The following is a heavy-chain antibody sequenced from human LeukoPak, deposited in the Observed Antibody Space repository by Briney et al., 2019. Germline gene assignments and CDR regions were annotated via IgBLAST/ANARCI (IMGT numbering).Heavy chain of an antibody. V-gene: IGHV3-43*01. J-gene: IGHJ4*02. CDR1: GFTFNDHA. CDR2: ISWDGSDT. D-gene: IGHD1-26*01. CDR3: AKAEGAHQPFDS. Sequence: GGSLRLSCAASGFTFNDHAMHWVRQPPGKGLEWVSLISWDGSDTYYTDSVRGRFTIPRDNSKSSLYLQMNSLRPEDTAFYYCAKAEGAHQPFDSWGQGTLVTVSS.